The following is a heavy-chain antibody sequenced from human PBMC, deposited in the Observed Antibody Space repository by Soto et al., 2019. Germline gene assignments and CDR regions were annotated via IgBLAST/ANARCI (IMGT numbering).Heavy chain of an antibody. V-gene: IGHV3-30*04. Sequence: QVQLVESGGGVVQPGRSLRLSCADSGFTFSRYAMDWVRQAPGKGLEWVAVISDDGNHKYYADSVKGRFTISRDNSKNTLYLQMNSLRAEDTAVYYCATDSYYDSRLGGKGFDYWGQGTLVTVSS. CDR1: GFTFSRYA. CDR3: ATDSYYDSRLGGKGFDY. D-gene: IGHD3-22*01. J-gene: IGHJ4*02. CDR2: ISDDGNHK.